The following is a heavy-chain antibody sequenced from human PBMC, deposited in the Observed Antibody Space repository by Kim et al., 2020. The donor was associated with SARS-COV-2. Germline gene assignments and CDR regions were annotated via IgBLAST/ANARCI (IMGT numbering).Heavy chain of an antibody. D-gene: IGHD3-3*01. CDR1: GYTFTSYY. V-gene: IGHV1-46*01. CDR2: INPSGGST. CDR3: ARDGDLEWLLKGWFDP. Sequence: ASVKVSCKASGYTFTSYYMHWVRQAPGQGLEWMGIINPSGGSTSYAQKFQGRVTMTRDTSTSTVYMELSSLRSEDTAVYYCARDGDLEWLLKGWFDPWGQGTLVTVSS. J-gene: IGHJ5*02.